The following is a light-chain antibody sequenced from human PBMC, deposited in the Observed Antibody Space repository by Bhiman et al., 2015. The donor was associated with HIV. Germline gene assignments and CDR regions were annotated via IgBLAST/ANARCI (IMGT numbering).Light chain of an antibody. CDR3: QSYDVDIHVV. CDR1: SSDVGGYDY. CDR2: DVS. V-gene: IGLV2-14*01. J-gene: IGLJ2*01. Sequence: QSALTQPASVSGSPGQSITISCTGTSSDVGGYDYVSWYQQYPGKAPKLMIYDVSERPSGVSNRFSGSTSGNTASLTISGLQAEDEADYYCQSYDVDIHVVFGGGTKLTVL.